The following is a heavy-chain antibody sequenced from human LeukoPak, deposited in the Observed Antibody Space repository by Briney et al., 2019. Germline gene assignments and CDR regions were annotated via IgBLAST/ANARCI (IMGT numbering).Heavy chain of an antibody. V-gene: IGHV4-59*01. CDR1: SGFITAYY. Sequence: SETLSLTCSVSSGFITAYYWSWIRQPPGKGLEWIGYVYYTGSTEYNPSLRSRVTISLEMSTHQFSLNLTSVTAADTAVYYCATNTGTVSDYWGQGALVTVSS. D-gene: IGHD7-27*01. J-gene: IGHJ4*02. CDR2: VYYTGST. CDR3: ATNTGTVSDY.